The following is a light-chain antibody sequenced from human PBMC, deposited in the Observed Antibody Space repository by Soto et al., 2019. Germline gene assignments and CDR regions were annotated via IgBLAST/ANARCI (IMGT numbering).Light chain of an antibody. V-gene: IGLV2-14*03. CDR3: DSFTSSGLYV. J-gene: IGLJ1*01. CDR2: DVS. Sequence: QSALTQPASVSGSPGQSITISCTGTSSDVGGYNFVSWYQQHPGKAPKVIVYDVSNRPSGVSNRFSGSKSGNTAYLTISGLQAEDEADYYCDSFTSSGLYVFGTGSRVTVL. CDR1: SSDVGGYNF.